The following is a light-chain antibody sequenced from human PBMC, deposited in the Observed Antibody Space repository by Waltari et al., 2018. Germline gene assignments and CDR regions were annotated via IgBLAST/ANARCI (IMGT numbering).Light chain of an antibody. Sequence: QAVVTQEPSVTVSPGGTVTLTCGSSTGAVTSSHYPYWFQQKPGHAPRTLVYDTSNKHPWDPPRFAGSVVGGKAALTLSGAQPEDEAEYYCLLQYSGPRVFGGGTKVTVL. J-gene: IGLJ2*01. CDR3: LLQYSGPRV. CDR1: TGAVTSSHY. CDR2: DTS. V-gene: IGLV7-46*01.